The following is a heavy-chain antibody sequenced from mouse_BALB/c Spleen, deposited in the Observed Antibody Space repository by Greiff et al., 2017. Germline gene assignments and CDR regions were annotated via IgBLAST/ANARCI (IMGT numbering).Heavy chain of an antibody. CDR2: ISDGGSYT. CDR1: GFTFSDYY. CDR3: ARVDNYYAMDY. Sequence: EVMLVESGGGLVKPGGSLKLSCAASGFTFSDYYMYWVRQTPEKRLEWVATISDGGSYTYYPDSVKGRFTISRDNAKNNLYLQMSSLKSEDTAMYYCARVDNYYAMDYWGQGTSVTVSS. V-gene: IGHV5-4*02. J-gene: IGHJ4*01.